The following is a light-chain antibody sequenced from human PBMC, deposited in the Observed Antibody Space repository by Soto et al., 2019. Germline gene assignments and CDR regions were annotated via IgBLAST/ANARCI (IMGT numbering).Light chain of an antibody. V-gene: IGKV2-28*01. J-gene: IGKJ2*01. Sequence: DIVMTQSPLSLPVTPGEPASISCRSSQSLLHSNGYNYLDWYLQKPGQSPQLLIYLGSNRASGVPDRFSGSGSVTDFTLKISRVEAVYVGVYYCMQALQTPYILGQGTKLEIK. CDR1: QSLLHSNGYNY. CDR3: MQALQTPYI. CDR2: LGS.